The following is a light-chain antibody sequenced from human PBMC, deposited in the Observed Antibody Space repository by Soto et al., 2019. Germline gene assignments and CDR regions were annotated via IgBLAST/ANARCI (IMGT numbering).Light chain of an antibody. V-gene: IGKV3-15*01. J-gene: IGKJ4*01. CDR1: QSVTSN. CDR2: GAS. CDR3: QQYNDWPPLT. Sequence: TQSPATLSVSPGERATLSCRASQSVTSNIAWYQQKPGQAPRLLIYGASTRATGIPARFNGSGSGTEFTLTISSLQSEDSAVYYCQQYNDWPPLTFGGGTKVEIK.